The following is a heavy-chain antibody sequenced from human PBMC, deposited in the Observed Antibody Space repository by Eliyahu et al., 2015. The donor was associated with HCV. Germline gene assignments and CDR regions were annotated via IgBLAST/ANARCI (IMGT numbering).Heavy chain of an antibody. V-gene: IGHV3-7*01. J-gene: IGHJ4*02. Sequence: RLSCAASGFTFSASWMSWVRQAPGKGLEWVANIKEDGSEKIYVDSVRGRFTISRDNAKNSLYLQMNSLRVEDTAVYYCARAPRDFWGQGTLVTVSS. CDR1: GFTFSASW. CDR2: IKEDGSEK. CDR3: ARAPRDF.